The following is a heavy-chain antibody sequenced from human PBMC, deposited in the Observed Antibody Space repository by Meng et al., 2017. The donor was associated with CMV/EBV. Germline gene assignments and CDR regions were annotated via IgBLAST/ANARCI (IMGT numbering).Heavy chain of an antibody. V-gene: IGHV3-21*01. J-gene: IGHJ6*02. CDR3: ARFSFYGGNSVAFDYYYGMDV. CDR1: GFTFSSHS. D-gene: IGHD4-23*01. Sequence: GGSLRPSCAASGFTFSSHSMNWVRQDPGKGLEWVSSISSGSSYIYYADSVKGRFTISRDNAKNSLYLQMNSLRAEDTAVYYCARFSFYGGNSVAFDYYYGMDVWGQGTTVTVSS. CDR2: ISSGSSYI.